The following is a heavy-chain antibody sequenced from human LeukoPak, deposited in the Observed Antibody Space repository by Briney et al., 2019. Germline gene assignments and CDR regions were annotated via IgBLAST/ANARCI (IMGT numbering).Heavy chain of an antibody. CDR3: GCKSGSYFN. CDR2: ISSSSSTI. J-gene: IGHJ4*02. D-gene: IGHD1-26*01. Sequence: PGGSLRLSCAASGFTFSSYSMNWVRQAPGKGLEWVSYISSSSSTIYYADSVKGRFTISRDNAKNSLYLQMNSLRAEDTALYYCGCKSGSYFNWGQGTLVTVSS. V-gene: IGHV3-48*01. CDR1: GFTFSSYS.